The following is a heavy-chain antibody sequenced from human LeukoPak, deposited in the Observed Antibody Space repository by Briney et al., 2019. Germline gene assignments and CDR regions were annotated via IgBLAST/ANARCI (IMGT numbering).Heavy chain of an antibody. V-gene: IGHV3-7*01. D-gene: IGHD5-18*01. CDR1: GFTFSSYW. CDR3: ARDLKNTAMGNSLFDY. Sequence: GGSLRLSCAASGFTFSSYWMSWVRQAPGKGLEWVANIKQDGSEKYYVDSVKGRFTISRDNAKNSLYLQMNSLRAEDTAVYYCARDLKNTAMGNSLFDYWGQGTLVTVSS. J-gene: IGHJ4*02. CDR2: IKQDGSEK.